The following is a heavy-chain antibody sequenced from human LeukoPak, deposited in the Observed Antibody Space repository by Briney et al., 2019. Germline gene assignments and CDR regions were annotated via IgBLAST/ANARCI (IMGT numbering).Heavy chain of an antibody. Sequence: PSETLSLTCTVSGGSISSYYWSWIRQPPGKGLEWIGYIYYSGSTNYNPSLKSRVTISVDTSKNQFSLKLSSVTAAGTAVYYCARDWSWPLAEYGMDVWGQGTMVTVSS. CDR3: ARDWSWPLAEYGMDV. J-gene: IGHJ6*02. D-gene: IGHD5-12*01. V-gene: IGHV4-59*12. CDR1: GGSISSYY. CDR2: IYYSGST.